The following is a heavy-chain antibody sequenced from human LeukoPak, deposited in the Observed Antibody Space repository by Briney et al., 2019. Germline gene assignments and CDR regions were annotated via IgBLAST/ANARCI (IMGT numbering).Heavy chain of an antibody. J-gene: IGHJ3*02. CDR2: IRPMNSDV. CDR1: GYNFNTYW. V-gene: IGHV5-51*01. D-gene: IGHD1-26*01. CDR3: ARQKLDTLYVGAFDI. Sequence: GESLKISCKGSGYNFNTYWVAWVRQLPGKGLEWMGIIRPMNSDVRYSPSFQGQVTISADKSISTAYLQWSSLKASDTAMYYCARQKLDTLYVGAFDIWGQGTMVTVSS.